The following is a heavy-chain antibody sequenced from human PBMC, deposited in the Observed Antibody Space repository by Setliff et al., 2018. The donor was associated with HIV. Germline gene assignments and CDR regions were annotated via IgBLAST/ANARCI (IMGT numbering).Heavy chain of an antibody. Sequence: GGSLRLSCTASGFTFINYEMNWVRQAPGKGLEWVSDISSSGSTIYYADSVKGRFTISRDNAKNTVYLQMNSLRAEDTAEYYCAKELAASGLGYFDSWGRGILVTVSS. V-gene: IGHV3-48*03. CDR2: ISSSGSTI. CDR3: AKELAASGLGYFDS. D-gene: IGHD3-22*01. J-gene: IGHJ4*02. CDR1: GFTFINYE.